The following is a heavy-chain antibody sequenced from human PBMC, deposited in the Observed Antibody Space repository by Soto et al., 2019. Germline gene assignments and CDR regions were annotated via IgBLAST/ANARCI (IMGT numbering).Heavy chain of an antibody. D-gene: IGHD2-15*01. J-gene: IGHJ6*02. CDR1: GYTFTSYA. V-gene: IGHV1-3*05. CDR3: ARDPAMVAATLMYGMEV. Sequence: QVQLVQSGAEEKKPGASVKVSCKASGYTFTSYAMHWVRQAPGQRLEWMGWINAGNGNTKYSQKFQGRVTITRDTSASTAYMELGSLRSEDTAVYYCARDPAMVAATLMYGMEVWGQGTTVTVSS. CDR2: INAGNGNT.